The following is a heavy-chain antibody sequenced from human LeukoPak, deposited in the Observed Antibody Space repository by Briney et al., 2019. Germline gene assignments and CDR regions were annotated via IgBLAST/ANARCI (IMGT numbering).Heavy chain of an antibody. CDR3: TTDPPAYSSGWFIDY. J-gene: IGHJ4*02. V-gene: IGHV3-15*01. D-gene: IGHD6-19*01. CDR2: IKSRTDGGTT. Sequence: GGSLRLSCAASGFTFSNAWMSWVRQAPGKGLEWVGRIKSRTDGGTTDYAAPVKGRFTISRDDSKNTLYLQMNSLKTEDTAVYYCTTDPPAYSSGWFIDYWGQGTLVTVSS. CDR1: GFTFSNAW.